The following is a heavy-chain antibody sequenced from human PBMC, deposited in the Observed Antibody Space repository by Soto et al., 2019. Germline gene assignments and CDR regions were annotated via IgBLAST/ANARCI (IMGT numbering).Heavy chain of an antibody. J-gene: IGHJ4*02. Sequence: SLNCTVSGGSVRSYSWSWIRQPPGKGLEWLGHFYYSGSTNYNPSLKSRVSISVDTSKNQCSLKLSSVTAADTAVYYCARVNYYVRSGDYDFLGDYFYNWGQGTLV. D-gene: IGHD3-22*01. CDR2: FYYSGST. V-gene: IGHV4-59*02. CDR1: GGSVRSYS. CDR3: ARVNYYVRSGDYDFLGDYFYN.